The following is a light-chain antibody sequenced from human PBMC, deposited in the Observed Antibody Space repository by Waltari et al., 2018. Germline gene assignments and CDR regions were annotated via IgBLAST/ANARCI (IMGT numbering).Light chain of an antibody. V-gene: IGLV2-23*01. CDR1: SSDVGSHNF. J-gene: IGLJ3*02. CDR2: EDN. CDR3: CSYAGGSPRWV. Sequence: QSALTQPASVSGSPGQSITISCTESSSDVGSHNFVSWYQQHPGKAPKVLIYEDNKRPAGLAKRFSGAKSGNTASLTISCLQADDEADYYCCSYAGGSPRWVFGGWTKLTVL.